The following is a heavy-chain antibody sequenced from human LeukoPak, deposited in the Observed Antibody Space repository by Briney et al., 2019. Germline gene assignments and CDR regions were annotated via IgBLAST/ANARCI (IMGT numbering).Heavy chain of an antibody. CDR3: AKDILLTAMINY. Sequence: GGSLRLSCAASGFTFDDYAMHWVRQAPGKGLEWVSLISGDGGSTYYADSVKGRFIISRDNSKNSLYLQMNSLRTEDTALYYCAKDILLTAMINYWGQGTLVTVSS. CDR1: GFTFDDYA. CDR2: ISGDGGST. J-gene: IGHJ4*02. V-gene: IGHV3-43*02. D-gene: IGHD5-18*01.